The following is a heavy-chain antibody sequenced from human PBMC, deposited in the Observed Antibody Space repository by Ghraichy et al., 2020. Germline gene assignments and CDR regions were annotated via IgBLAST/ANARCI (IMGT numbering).Heavy chain of an antibody. Sequence: SETLSLTCTVSGGPLTSSSNFWGSIRQPPGKGLEYIGSFYHTGPTYYNPSLKSRVTISVDMSQNQFSLKLTSVTAADTAVYYCARRLGFCGDGSCWKTDYWGPRILVTVSS. CDR2: FYHTGPT. V-gene: IGHV4-39*01. J-gene: IGHJ4*02. D-gene: IGHD2-15*01. CDR1: GGPLTSSSNF. CDR3: ARRLGFCGDGSCWKTDY.